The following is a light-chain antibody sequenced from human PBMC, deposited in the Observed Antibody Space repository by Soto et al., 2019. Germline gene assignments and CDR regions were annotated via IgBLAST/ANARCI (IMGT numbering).Light chain of an antibody. CDR2: EVN. J-gene: IGLJ2*01. CDR1: SSDVGGYNY. V-gene: IGLV2-8*01. CDR3: CSFAGSNNVV. Sequence: QSALTQPPSASGSPGQSVTISCTGTSSDVGGYNYVSWYQQHPGKAPKLMIYEVNERPSGVPDRFSGSKSGSTASLTVSGLQADDEADYYCCSFAGSNNVVFGGGTKLTVL.